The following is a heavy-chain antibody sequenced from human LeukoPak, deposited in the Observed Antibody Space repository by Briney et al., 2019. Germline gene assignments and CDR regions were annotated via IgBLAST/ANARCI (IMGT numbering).Heavy chain of an antibody. CDR1: GGSISSSSYY. V-gene: IGHV4-39*01. CDR3: ARGAQERHTGYNWFDP. CDR2: IYYSGST. D-gene: IGHD1-1*01. Sequence: PSETLSLTCTVSGGSISSSSYYWGWIRQPPGKGLEWIGSIYYSGSTYYNPSLKSRVTISVDTSKNQFSLKLSSVTAADTAVYYCARGAQERHTGYNWFDPWGQGTLVTVSS. J-gene: IGHJ5*02.